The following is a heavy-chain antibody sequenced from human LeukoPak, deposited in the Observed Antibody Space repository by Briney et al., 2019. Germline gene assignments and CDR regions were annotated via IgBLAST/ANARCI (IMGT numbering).Heavy chain of an antibody. CDR3: ARPRDGGTYPLDY. Sequence: PSETLSLTCTVSGGSISGYFWSWIRQSPGKGLEWIAYIRYGGDSNYNPSLRSRVTISIDMSKNQFSLNLSSVTAADTAVYYCARPRDGGTYPLDYWGQGTLVTVSS. J-gene: IGHJ4*02. V-gene: IGHV4-59*08. D-gene: IGHD1-26*01. CDR1: GGSISGYF. CDR2: IRYGGDS.